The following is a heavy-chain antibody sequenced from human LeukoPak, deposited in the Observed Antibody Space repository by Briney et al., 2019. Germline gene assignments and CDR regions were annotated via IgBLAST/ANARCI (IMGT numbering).Heavy chain of an antibody. J-gene: IGHJ1*01. V-gene: IGHV3-66*01. CDR2: IHSGGDT. Sequence: GGSLRLSCAASGFSVNNNHMSWVRQAPGKGLEWVSFIHSGGDTYYPDSVKGRFIISRDSSQNMLFLQMNSLRAEDTAVYFCARGGYGDFEYFQKWGQGTLVTVSS. CDR3: ARGGYGDFEYFQK. D-gene: IGHD4-17*01. CDR1: GFSVNNNH.